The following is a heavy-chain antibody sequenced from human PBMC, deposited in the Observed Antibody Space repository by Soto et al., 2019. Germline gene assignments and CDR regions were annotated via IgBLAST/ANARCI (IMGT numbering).Heavy chain of an antibody. CDR3: ATDREECFLYSPRALGYYSMDF. Sequence: GGSLRLSCAASGFTLSSYGMPWVRQAPGKGLEWVAVISYDGSNKYYGDSVKGRCTISRDNSKNTLYLQMKSMRAEDKAVDYCATDREECFLYSPRALGYYSMDFSCPGTTLTVSS. CDR2: ISYDGSNK. J-gene: IGHJ6*02. D-gene: IGHD3-3*01. CDR1: GFTLSSYG. V-gene: IGHV3-30*03.